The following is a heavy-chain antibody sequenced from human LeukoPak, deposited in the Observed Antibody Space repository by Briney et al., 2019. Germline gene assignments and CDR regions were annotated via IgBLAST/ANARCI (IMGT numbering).Heavy chain of an antibody. CDR3: ARNNGMDV. V-gene: IGHV3-7*03. J-gene: IGHJ6*02. CDR1: GFPFSSHW. Sequence: GGSLRLSCAASGFPFSSHWMTWVRQVPGRGPEWVANVNRDGSETYYLDSVKGRFTISKDNAKNSLYLQMNSLRAEDTALYHCARNNGMDVWGQGTTVIVSS. CDR2: VNRDGSET.